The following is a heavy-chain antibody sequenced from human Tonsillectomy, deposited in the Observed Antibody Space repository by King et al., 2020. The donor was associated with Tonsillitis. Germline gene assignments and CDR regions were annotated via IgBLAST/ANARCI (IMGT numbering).Heavy chain of an antibody. CDR1: GFTFSSYG. CDR3: ASTKGPLRYFDWLPDAFDI. D-gene: IGHD3-9*01. CDR2: ISYDGSNK. Sequence: VQLVESGGGVVQPGRSLRLSCAASGFTFSSYGMHWVRQAPGKGLEWVAVISYDGSNKYYADSVKGRFTISRDNSKNTLYLQMNSLRAEDTAVYYCASTKGPLRYFDWLPDAFDIWGQGTMVTVSS. V-gene: IGHV3-30*03. J-gene: IGHJ3*02.